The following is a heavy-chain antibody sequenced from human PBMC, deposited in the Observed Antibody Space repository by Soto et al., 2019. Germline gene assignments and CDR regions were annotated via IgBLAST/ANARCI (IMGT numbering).Heavy chain of an antibody. Sequence: EVQLVESGGGLVKPGGSLRLSCAASGFTFSNAWMNWVRQAPGKGLEWVGRIKSKTDGGTTDYAAPVKGRFTISRDDSKNTLYLQMNSLKTEDTAVYYCTTKLDSYYDFWSGNYYGMDVWGQGTTVTVSS. CDR1: GFTFSNAW. CDR2: IKSKTDGGTT. V-gene: IGHV3-15*07. D-gene: IGHD3-3*01. J-gene: IGHJ6*02. CDR3: TTKLDSYYDFWSGNYYGMDV.